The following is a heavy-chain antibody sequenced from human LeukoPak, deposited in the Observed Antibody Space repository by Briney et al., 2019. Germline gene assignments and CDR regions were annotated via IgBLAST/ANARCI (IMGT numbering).Heavy chain of an antibody. J-gene: IGHJ1*01. Sequence: GGSLRLSCAASGFTFSSYSMNWVRQAPGKGLEWVSSISSSSSYIYYADSVKGRFTISRDNAKNSLYLQMNSLRAEDTALYYCAKGPRYSGSYWKTAEYFQHWGQGTLVTVSS. CDR2: ISSSSSYI. V-gene: IGHV3-21*04. CDR1: GFTFSSYS. D-gene: IGHD1-26*01. CDR3: AKGPRYSGSYWKTAEYFQH.